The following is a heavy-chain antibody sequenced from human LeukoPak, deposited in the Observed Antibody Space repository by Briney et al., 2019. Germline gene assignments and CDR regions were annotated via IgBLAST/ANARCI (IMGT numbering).Heavy chain of an antibody. V-gene: IGHV4-34*01. D-gene: IGHD3-10*01. CDR3: ARPWGSSDP. CDR2: INHSGST. Sequence: SETLSLTCAVYGGSFSGYYWSWIRQPPGKGLEWIGEINHSGSTNYNPSLKSRVTISVDTPKKQFSLKLSSVTAADTAVYYCARPWGSSDPWGQGTLVTVSS. J-gene: IGHJ5*02. CDR1: GGSFSGYY.